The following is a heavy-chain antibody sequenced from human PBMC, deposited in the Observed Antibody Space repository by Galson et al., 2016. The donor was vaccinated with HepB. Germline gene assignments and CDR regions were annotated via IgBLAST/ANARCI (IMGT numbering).Heavy chain of an antibody. D-gene: IGHD3-10*01. J-gene: IGHJ6*02. CDR2: ISYDGTNK. CDR3: AGSYYYGSGTYPPYYYYGLDV. V-gene: IGHV3-30-3*01. Sequence: SLRLSCATSGFTFNTYAMHWVRQAPGKGLEWVAVISYDGTNKYYADSVKGRFTISRDNSKNTLYLHMNSLRAEDTAVYFCAGSYYYGSGTYPPYYYYGLDVWGQGTTVTVSS. CDR1: GFTFNTYA.